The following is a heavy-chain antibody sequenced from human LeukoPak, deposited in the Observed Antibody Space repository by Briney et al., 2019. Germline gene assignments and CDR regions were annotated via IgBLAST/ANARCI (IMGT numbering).Heavy chain of an antibody. D-gene: IGHD2-2*01. CDR3: AKAGTYCSRTSCSFDY. Sequence: PGGSLRLSRAASGFTFSSCGMHWVRQAPGKGLEWVAFIRYDGSNKYYADSVKGRFTISRDNSKNTLYLQMNSLRAEDTAVYYCAKAGTYCSRTSCSFDYWGQGTLVTVSS. CDR1: GFTFSSCG. V-gene: IGHV3-30*02. J-gene: IGHJ4*02. CDR2: IRYDGSNK.